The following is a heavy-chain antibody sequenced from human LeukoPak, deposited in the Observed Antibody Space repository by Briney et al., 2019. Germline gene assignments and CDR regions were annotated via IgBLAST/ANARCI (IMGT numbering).Heavy chain of an antibody. CDR3: ATLDYGDYYFDY. CDR2: ISSSSSYT. CDR1: GFTFSDYY. J-gene: IGHJ4*02. Sequence: GGSLRLSCAASGFTFSDYYMSWIRQAPGKGLEWVSYISSSSSYTNYADSVKGRFTISRDNAKNSLYLQMNSLRAEDTAVYYCATLDYGDYYFDYWGQGTLVTVSP. V-gene: IGHV3-11*06. D-gene: IGHD4-17*01.